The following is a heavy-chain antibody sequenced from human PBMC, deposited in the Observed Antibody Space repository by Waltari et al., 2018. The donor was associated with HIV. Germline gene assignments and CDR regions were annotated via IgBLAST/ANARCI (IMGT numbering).Heavy chain of an antibody. CDR3: ARTILGVMITSDFFYGMDV. Sequence: QEQLVESGGGVAQPGRSLRLSCSASGFIFGDYAMHWVRQAPGKGLEWVGLISFDGNNAYYAYSVKGRFTISRDNSKNTMSLQMNSLRSDDTALYYCARTILGVMITSDFFYGMDVWGQGTTVTVS. D-gene: IGHD3-16*01. V-gene: IGHV3-30-3*01. CDR1: GFIFGDYA. J-gene: IGHJ6*02. CDR2: ISFDGNNA.